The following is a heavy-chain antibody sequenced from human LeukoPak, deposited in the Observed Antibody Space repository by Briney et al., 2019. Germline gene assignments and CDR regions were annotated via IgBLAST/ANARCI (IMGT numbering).Heavy chain of an antibody. CDR3: ASWGLYDFWSGYSHYYFDY. V-gene: IGHV3-7*05. CDR1: GFTFSSYW. CDR2: IKQDGSEK. D-gene: IGHD3-3*01. Sequence: GGSLRLSCAASGFTFSSYWMSWVRQAPGKGLEWVANIKQDGSEKYYVDSVKGRFTISRDNAKNSLYLQMNSLGAEDTAVYYRASWGLYDFWSGYSHYYFDYWGQGTLVTVSS. J-gene: IGHJ4*02.